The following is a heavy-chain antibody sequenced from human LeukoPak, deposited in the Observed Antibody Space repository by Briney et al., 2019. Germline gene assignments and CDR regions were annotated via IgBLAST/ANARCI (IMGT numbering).Heavy chain of an antibody. Sequence: PGGSLRLSCAASGFTFSNAWLSWVRQAPGKGLEWAARVKGKTDGGAIHYAAPVQGRFTLSRDDSQHTLDLQMNSLTTDDTAVYYCSTGHGSYWGQGILVTVSS. V-gene: IGHV3-15*01. D-gene: IGHD3-10*01. CDR3: STGHGSY. CDR1: GFTFSNAW. CDR2: VKGKTDGGAI. J-gene: IGHJ4*02.